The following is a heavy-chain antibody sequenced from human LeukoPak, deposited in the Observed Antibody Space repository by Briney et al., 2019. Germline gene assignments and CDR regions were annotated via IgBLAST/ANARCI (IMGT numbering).Heavy chain of an antibody. CDR3: ARTWELLLVWFDR. CDR1: GFTFSSYA. J-gene: IGHJ5*02. V-gene: IGHV3-23*01. Sequence: GGSLRLSCAASGFTFSSYAMSWVRQAPGNGLEWVSAISGSGGSTYYADSVKGRFTISRDNSKNTLYLQMNSLRAEDTAVYYCARTWELLLVWFDRWGQGTLVTVSS. D-gene: IGHD1-26*01. CDR2: ISGSGGST.